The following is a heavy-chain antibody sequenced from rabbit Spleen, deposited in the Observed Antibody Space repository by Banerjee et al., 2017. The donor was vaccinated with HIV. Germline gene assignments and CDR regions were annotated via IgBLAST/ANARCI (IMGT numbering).Heavy chain of an antibody. D-gene: IGHD8-1*01. CDR1: GFSFSDRDV. J-gene: IGHJ6*01. CDR2: ITTYTAMP. V-gene: IGHV1S45*01. Sequence: QEQLVESGGGLVKPEGSLTLTCKASGFSFSDRDVMCWVRQAPGKGLQWIACITTYTAMPVYATWAKGRFTISRTSSTTVNLQMTSLTAADTATYFCARDSGTSFSRYGMDLWGQGTLVTVS. CDR3: ARDSGTSFSRYGMDL.